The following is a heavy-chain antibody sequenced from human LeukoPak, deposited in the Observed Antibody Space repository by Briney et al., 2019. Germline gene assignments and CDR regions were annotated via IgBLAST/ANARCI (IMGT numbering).Heavy chain of an antibody. V-gene: IGHV1-2*02. CDR3: ARDPPGGDSGSYAFDY. Sequence: ASAKVSCKASGYTFTGYYMHWVRQAPGQGLEWMGWINPNSGGTNYAQKFQGRVTMTRDTSISTAYMELSRLRSDDTAVYYCARDPPGGDSGSYAFDYWGQGTLVTVSS. D-gene: IGHD1-26*01. CDR2: INPNSGGT. J-gene: IGHJ4*02. CDR1: GYTFTGYY.